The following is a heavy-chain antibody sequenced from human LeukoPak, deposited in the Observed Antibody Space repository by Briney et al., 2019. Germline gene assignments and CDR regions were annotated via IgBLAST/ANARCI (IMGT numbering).Heavy chain of an antibody. V-gene: IGHV3-23*01. Sequence: GGSLRLSCAASGFTFTDHAMTWVRQAPGKGLEWVSGVRDSGETTLTADSVRGRFTISRDNSKNIVYLQMNSLRADDTAVYYCARAKHQLLHDAFDIWGQGTMVTVSS. J-gene: IGHJ3*02. CDR2: VRDSGETT. CDR1: GFTFTDHA. CDR3: ARAKHQLLHDAFDI. D-gene: IGHD2-2*01.